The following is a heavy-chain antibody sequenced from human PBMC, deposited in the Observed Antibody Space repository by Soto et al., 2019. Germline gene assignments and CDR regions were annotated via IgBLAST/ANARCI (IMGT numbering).Heavy chain of an antibody. V-gene: IGHV3-48*01. J-gene: IGHJ3*02. Sequence: EMQLVESGGGLVQPGGSLRLSCAASGFTFSSYSMNWVRQAPGKGLEWVSYISSSSSTISYADSVKGRFTISRDNAKNSLYRQMNSLRAEDTAVYYCARDPLSLLWFGVDAFDIWGQGTMVTVSS. CDR3: ARDPLSLLWFGVDAFDI. CDR2: ISSSSSTI. CDR1: GFTFSSYS. D-gene: IGHD3-10*01.